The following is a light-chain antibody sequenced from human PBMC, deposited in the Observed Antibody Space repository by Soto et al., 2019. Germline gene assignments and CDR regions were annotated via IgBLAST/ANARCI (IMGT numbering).Light chain of an antibody. CDR3: QNYSSVPV. CDR1: QDIRNF. Sequence: DIQMTQSPTSLSASVGDRVTITCRASQDIRNFVAWYQQKPGKAPKLLIYAASTLQSGVPSRFSGSGSGTDFTLTINSLPPEDVATYSCQNYSSVPVFGPGTKVEIK. J-gene: IGKJ3*01. V-gene: IGKV1-27*01. CDR2: AAS.